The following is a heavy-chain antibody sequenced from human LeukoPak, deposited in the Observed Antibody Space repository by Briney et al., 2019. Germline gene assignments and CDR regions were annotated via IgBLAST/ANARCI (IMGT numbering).Heavy chain of an antibody. CDR3: ARDVAAERWFDP. V-gene: IGHV4-39*07. CDR1: GGSISSSSYY. CDR2: IYYSGST. Sequence: SETLSLTCTVSGGSISSSSYYWGWIRQPPGKGLEWIGSIYYSGSTFYNPSLKSRVTISVDTSKNQFSLKLSSVTAADTAVYYCARDVAAERWFDPWGQGTLVTVSS. D-gene: IGHD6-13*01. J-gene: IGHJ5*02.